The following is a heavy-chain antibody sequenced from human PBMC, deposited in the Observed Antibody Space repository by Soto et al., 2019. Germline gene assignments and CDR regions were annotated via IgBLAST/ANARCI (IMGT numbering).Heavy chain of an antibody. V-gene: IGHV3-23*01. D-gene: IGHD1-26*01. Sequence: PGGSLRLSCAASGFTFSSYAMSWVRQAPGKGLEWVSAISGSGGSTYYAASVKGRFTISRDNSKNTLYLQMNSLRAEDTAVYYCAKDCIVACLYDYNYQLDYWAQGTLVPVSS. J-gene: IGHJ4*01. CDR3: AKDCIVACLYDYNYQLDY. CDR2: ISGSGGST. CDR1: GFTFSSYA.